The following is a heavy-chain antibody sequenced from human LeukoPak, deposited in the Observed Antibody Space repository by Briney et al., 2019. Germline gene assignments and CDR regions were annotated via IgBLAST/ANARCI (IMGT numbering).Heavy chain of an antibody. CDR2: FDPEDGET. CDR1: GYTLTELS. Sequence: GASVKVSRKVSGYTLTELSMRWVRQAPGKGLEWMGGFDPEDGETIYAQKFQGRVAMTEDTSTDTAYMELSSLRSKDTAVYYCATKGPVLRYFDWLSDFDYWGQGTLVTVSS. J-gene: IGHJ4*02. D-gene: IGHD3-9*01. CDR3: ATKGPVLRYFDWLSDFDY. V-gene: IGHV1-24*01.